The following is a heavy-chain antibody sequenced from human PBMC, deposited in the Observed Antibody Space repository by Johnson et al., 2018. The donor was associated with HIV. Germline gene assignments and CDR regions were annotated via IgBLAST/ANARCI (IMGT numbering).Heavy chain of an antibody. D-gene: IGHD1-26*01. CDR1: GFIFSNYW. CDR2: IKGDGSQK. CDR3: ARGLRVGAIDAFDI. V-gene: IGHV3-7*05. J-gene: IGHJ3*02. Sequence: EQLVESGGGLVQRGGSLRLSCAGSGFIFSNYWMNWVRQAPGKGLEWVANIKGDGSQKYYVDSVKGRFTISRDNAKNSLYVQMNSLRAEDTAVYYCARGLRVGAIDAFDIWGQGTTVTVSS.